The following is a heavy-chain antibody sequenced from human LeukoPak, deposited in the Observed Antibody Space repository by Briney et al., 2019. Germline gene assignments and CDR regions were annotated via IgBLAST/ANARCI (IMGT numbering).Heavy chain of an antibody. V-gene: IGHV1-2*02. D-gene: IGHD3-3*01. Sequence: ASVKVSCKAPGYTFTGYYMHWVRQAPGQGLEWMGWINPNSGGTNYAQKFQGRVTMTRDTSISTAYMELSRLRSDDTAVYYCARADADHYDFWSGYTQSDYWGQGTLVTVSS. CDR3: ARADADHYDFWSGYTQSDY. J-gene: IGHJ4*02. CDR2: INPNSGGT. CDR1: GYTFTGYY.